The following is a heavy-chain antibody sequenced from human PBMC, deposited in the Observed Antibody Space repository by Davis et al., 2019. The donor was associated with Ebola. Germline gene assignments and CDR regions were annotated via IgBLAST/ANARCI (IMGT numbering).Heavy chain of an antibody. J-gene: IGHJ4*02. V-gene: IGHV3-23*01. D-gene: IGHD6-19*01. CDR2: ISGSGGST. CDR1: GFTFSSYA. CDR3: AKDLVVAGPWVFDY. Sequence: GESLKISCAASGFTFSSYAMSWVRQAPGKGLEWVSAISGSGGSTYYADSVKGRFTISRDNSKNTLYLQMNSLRAEDTTVYYCAKDLVVAGPWVFDYWGQGTLVTVSS.